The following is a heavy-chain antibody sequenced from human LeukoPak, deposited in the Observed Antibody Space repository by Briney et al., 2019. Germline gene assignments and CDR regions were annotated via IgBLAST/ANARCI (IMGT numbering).Heavy chain of an antibody. CDR1: GGSISSYY. V-gene: IGHV4-59*08. D-gene: IGHD1-26*01. Sequence: SETLSLTCTVSGGSISSYYWSWIRQPPGKGLEWIGYIYYSGSTNYNPSLKSRVTISVDTSKNQFSLKLSSVTAADTAVYYCAKWNGGRYHFASWGQGTLVTVSS. CDR3: AKWNGGRYHFAS. J-gene: IGHJ4*02. CDR2: IYYSGST.